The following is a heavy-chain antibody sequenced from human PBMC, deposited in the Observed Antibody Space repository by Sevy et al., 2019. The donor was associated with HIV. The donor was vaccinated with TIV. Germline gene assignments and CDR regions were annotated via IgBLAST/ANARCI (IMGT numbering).Heavy chain of an antibody. Sequence: SETLSLTCSVSGDSISSSSYYWVWIRQPPGKGLEWIGTIYYSGRTNYNPSLKSRVTVSVDTSKNQFSRRVSSVTAADTAVYYCASIKIFGVVSDYSDYWGQGTLVTVSS. D-gene: IGHD3-3*01. V-gene: IGHV4-39*01. J-gene: IGHJ4*02. CDR2: IYYSGRT. CDR3: ASIKIFGVVSDYSDY. CDR1: GDSISSSSYY.